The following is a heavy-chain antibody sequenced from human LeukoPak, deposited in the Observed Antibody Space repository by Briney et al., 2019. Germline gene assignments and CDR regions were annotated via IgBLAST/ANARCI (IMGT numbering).Heavy chain of an antibody. J-gene: IGHJ6*03. V-gene: IGHV1-2*02. Sequence: GASVKVSCKASGYTFTGYYIHWVRQAPGQGLEWMGWINPNSGGTNSAQKFQGRVTMTRDTSISTAYMELSSLRSEDTAVYYCARRGATMVRGEYYYYYYMDVWGKGTTVTISS. CDR2: INPNSGGT. CDR3: ARRGATMVRGEYYYYYYMDV. D-gene: IGHD3-10*01. CDR1: GYTFTGYY.